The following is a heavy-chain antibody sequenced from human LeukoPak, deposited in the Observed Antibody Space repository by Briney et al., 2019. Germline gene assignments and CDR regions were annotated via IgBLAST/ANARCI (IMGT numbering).Heavy chain of an antibody. Sequence: SVKVSCKTSGYTFTAHDINWVRQATGQGLEWMGGIIPIFGTANYAQKFQGRVTITADESTSTAYMELSSLRSEDTAVYYCASGGVVVVVAATPDLQYYYYYGMDVWGKGTTVTVSS. J-gene: IGHJ6*04. V-gene: IGHV1-69*13. D-gene: IGHD2-15*01. CDR3: ASGGVVVVVAATPDLQYYYYYGMDV. CDR1: GYTFTAHD. CDR2: IIPIFGTA.